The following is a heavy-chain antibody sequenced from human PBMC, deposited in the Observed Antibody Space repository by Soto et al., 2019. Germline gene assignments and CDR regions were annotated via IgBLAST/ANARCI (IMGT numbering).Heavy chain of an antibody. J-gene: IGHJ4*02. Sequence: VQLVESGGGLVQPGGSLRLSCAASGFIFSDHYMDWVRQAPGKGLEWVGRIKNKANRYTTEYAASVKGRFTISRDDSKTSLYRKMNSLNTEDTAVYYCTRISLVGATGGRYFDYWGQGTLLTVSS. CDR1: GFIFSDHY. CDR2: IKNKANRYTT. V-gene: IGHV3-72*01. D-gene: IGHD1-26*01. CDR3: TRISLVGATGGRYFDY.